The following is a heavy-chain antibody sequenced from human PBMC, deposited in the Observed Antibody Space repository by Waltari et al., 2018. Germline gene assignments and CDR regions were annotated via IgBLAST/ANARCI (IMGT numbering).Heavy chain of an antibody. J-gene: IGHJ5*02. Sequence: QVQLVQSGAEVKKPGASVKVSCRVSGYSIPESALHWGRQAAGKGLEWLGGFDPEYGEAVYAQDFQGRVTMTEDTSKDTAYMELSSLTYEDTAVYYCTRDRVGYCSGGTCYSRWFDPWGQGTLVTVSS. D-gene: IGHD2-15*01. CDR1: GYSIPESA. V-gene: IGHV1-24*01. CDR3: TRDRVGYCSGGTCYSRWFDP. CDR2: FDPEYGEA.